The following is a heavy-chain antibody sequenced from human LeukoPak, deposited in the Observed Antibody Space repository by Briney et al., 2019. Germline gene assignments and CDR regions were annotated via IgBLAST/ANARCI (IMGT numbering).Heavy chain of an antibody. Sequence: ASVKVSCKASGYTFTGYYMHWVRQAPGQGLEWMGWINPNSGGTNYAQKFQGRVTMTRDTSISTAYMELSRLRSDDTAVYYCARDGGGYCSGGSCYSGWFDPWGQGTLVTVSS. CDR2: INPNSGGT. CDR1: GYTFTGYY. V-gene: IGHV1-2*02. D-gene: IGHD2-15*01. CDR3: ARDGGGYCSGGSCYSGWFDP. J-gene: IGHJ5*02.